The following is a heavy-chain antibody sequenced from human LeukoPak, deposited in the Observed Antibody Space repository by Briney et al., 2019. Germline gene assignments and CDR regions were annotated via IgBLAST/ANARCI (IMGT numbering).Heavy chain of an antibody. CDR2: IYHSGST. V-gene: IGHV4-30-2*01. J-gene: IGHJ3*02. D-gene: IGHD2-2*01. CDR3: ARAGLEDIVVVPAATSGAFDI. Sequence: SETLSLTCTVSGGSISSGGYYWSWIRQPPGKGLEWIGYIYHSGSTYYNPSLKSRVTISVDRSKNQFSLKLSSVTAADTAVYYCARAGLEDIVVVPAATSGAFDIWGQGTMVTVSS. CDR1: GGSISSGGYY.